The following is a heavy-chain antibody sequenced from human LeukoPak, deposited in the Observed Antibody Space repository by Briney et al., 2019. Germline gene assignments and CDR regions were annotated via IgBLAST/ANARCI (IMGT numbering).Heavy chain of an antibody. Sequence: ASVKVSCKASGYTFTGCYMHWVRQAPGQGLEWMGRINPNSGGTNYAQKFQGRVTMTRDTSISTAYMELSRLRSDDTAVYYCARGKRITIFGVAHNWFDPWGQGTLVTVSS. CDR1: GYTFTGCY. CDR2: INPNSGGT. CDR3: ARGKRITIFGVAHNWFDP. J-gene: IGHJ5*02. V-gene: IGHV1-2*06. D-gene: IGHD3-3*01.